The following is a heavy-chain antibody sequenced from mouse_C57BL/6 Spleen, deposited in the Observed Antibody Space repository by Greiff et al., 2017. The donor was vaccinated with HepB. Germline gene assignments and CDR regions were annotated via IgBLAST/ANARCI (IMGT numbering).Heavy chain of an antibody. D-gene: IGHD2-5*01. CDR1: GFTFSSYA. CDR3: ASEAYYSNYTWFAY. J-gene: IGHJ3*01. CDR2: ISDGGSYT. V-gene: IGHV5-4*01. Sequence: EVQGVESGGGLVKPGGSLKLSCAASGFTFSSYAMSWVRQTPEKRLEWVATISDGGSYTYYPDNVKGRFTISRDNAKNNLYLQMSHLKSEDTAMYYCASEAYYSNYTWFAYWGQGTLVTVSA.